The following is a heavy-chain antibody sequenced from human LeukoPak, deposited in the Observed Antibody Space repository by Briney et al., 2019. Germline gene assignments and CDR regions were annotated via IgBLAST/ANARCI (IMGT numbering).Heavy chain of an antibody. J-gene: IGHJ5*02. D-gene: IGHD2-2*01. CDR3: ARVPIVVVPAAKNWFDP. V-gene: IGHV1-2*02. Sequence: ASVKVSCKASGYTFTGYYMHWVRQAPGQGLEWMGWINPNSGGTNYAQKFQGRVTMTRDTSISTAYMELSRLRSDDTAVYYCARVPIVVVPAAKNWFDPWGQGTLVTVSS. CDR2: INPNSGGT. CDR1: GYTFTGYY.